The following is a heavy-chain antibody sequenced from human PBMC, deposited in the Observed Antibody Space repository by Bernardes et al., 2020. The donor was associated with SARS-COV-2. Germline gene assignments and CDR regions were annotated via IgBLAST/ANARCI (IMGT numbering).Heavy chain of an antibody. CDR1: VFTFSSYD. CDR2: ISSSGSTI. D-gene: IGHD2-2*01. V-gene: IGHV3-48*03. J-gene: IGHJ6*02. CDR3: ARDGLVVVPAAMPDNYYYYGMDV. Sequence: GSVRLSCAASVFTFSSYDMNWVRQAPGKGLAWVSYISSSGSTIYYADPVKGRFTISRDNAKHSLYLQMNSLRAEDTAVYYCARDGLVVVPAAMPDNYYYYGMDVWGQGTTVTVSS.